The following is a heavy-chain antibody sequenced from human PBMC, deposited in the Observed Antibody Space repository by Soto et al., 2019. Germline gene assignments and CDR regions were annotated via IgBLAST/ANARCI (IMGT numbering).Heavy chain of an antibody. Sequence: GGSLRLSCAASGFTFSSYGMHWVRQAPGKGLEWVAVISYDGSNKYYADSVKGRFTISRDNSRNTLYLQMNSLRTEDTAVYYCAALYCHGGSCYWGQGTLVTVSS. CDR2: ISYDGSNK. CDR1: GFTFSSYG. CDR3: AALYCHGGSCY. V-gene: IGHV3-30*03. D-gene: IGHD2-15*01. J-gene: IGHJ4*02.